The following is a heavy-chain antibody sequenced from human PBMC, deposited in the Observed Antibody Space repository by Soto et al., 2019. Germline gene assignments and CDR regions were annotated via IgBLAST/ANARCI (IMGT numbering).Heavy chain of an antibody. J-gene: IGHJ3*01. CDR1: GYTFTDYY. V-gene: IGHV1-2*02. CDR2: INPNSGGA. CDR3: ARVHGGVRSSFDA. Sequence: QVQLVQSGAEVKKPGASVKVSCKASGYTFTDYYIHWVRQAPGQGLECMAWINPNSGGADYAQKFQGRVTVTRDTSISTAYVGLTGLSSDDTAVYYGARVHGGVRSSFDAWGQGTMVTVSS. D-gene: IGHD3-16*01.